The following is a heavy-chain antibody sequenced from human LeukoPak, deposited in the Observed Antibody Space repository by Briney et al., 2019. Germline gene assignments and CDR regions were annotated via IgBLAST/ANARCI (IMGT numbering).Heavy chain of an antibody. D-gene: IGHD5-24*01. V-gene: IGHV5-51*01. J-gene: IGHJ4*02. Sequence: GESLKISCKGSGYSFTSYWIGWVRQMPGKGLEWMGIIYPGDSDTRYSPSFQGQVTISADKSISTAYLQWSSLKASDTAVYYCARQEEMATILSDYWGQGTLVTVSS. CDR1: GYSFTSYW. CDR3: ARQEEMATILSDY. CDR2: IYPGDSDT.